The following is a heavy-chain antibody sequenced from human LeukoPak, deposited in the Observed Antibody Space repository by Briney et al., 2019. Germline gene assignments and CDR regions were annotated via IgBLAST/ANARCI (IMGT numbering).Heavy chain of an antibody. V-gene: IGHV3-48*03. CDR3: AGAGEYCSSTSCYVAHY. Sequence: GGSLRLSCATSRFTFSSYEMNWVRQAPGKGLEWVSYISSSGTTMYYADSVKGRFTISRDNARKSLYLQMNSLRAEDTAIYYCAGAGEYCSSTSCYVAHYWGRGTLVTVSS. D-gene: IGHD2-2*01. CDR2: ISSSGTTM. CDR1: RFTFSSYE. J-gene: IGHJ4*02.